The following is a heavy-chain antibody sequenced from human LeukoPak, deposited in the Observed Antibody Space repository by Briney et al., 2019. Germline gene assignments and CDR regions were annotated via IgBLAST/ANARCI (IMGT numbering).Heavy chain of an antibody. CDR2: IYYSGST. CDR3: ASGYSYGYPYGMDV. J-gene: IGHJ6*02. Sequence: PSQTLSLTCTVSGGSISSGDYYWSWIRQPPGKGLEWIGCIYYSGSTYYNPSLKSRVTISVDTSKNQFSLKLSSVTAADTAVYYCASGYSYGYPYGMDVWGQGTTVTVSS. V-gene: IGHV4-30-4*01. CDR1: GGSISSGDYY. D-gene: IGHD5-18*01.